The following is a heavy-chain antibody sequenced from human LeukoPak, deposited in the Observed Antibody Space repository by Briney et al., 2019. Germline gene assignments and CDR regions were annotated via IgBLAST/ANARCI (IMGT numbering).Heavy chain of an antibody. Sequence: SETLPLTCTVSGDSVSTGGFYWSWIRQPPGEGLEWIGYISHSGSTYYNPSLKSRVTISVDTSKNQFSLKLSSVTAADTAVYYCARHQPDRPNYVWGSYRTDAFDIWSQGTMVTVSS. J-gene: IGHJ3*02. CDR2: ISHSGST. CDR3: ARHQPDRPNYVWGSYRTDAFDI. V-gene: IGHV4-30-2*01. CDR1: GDSVSTGGFY. D-gene: IGHD3-16*02.